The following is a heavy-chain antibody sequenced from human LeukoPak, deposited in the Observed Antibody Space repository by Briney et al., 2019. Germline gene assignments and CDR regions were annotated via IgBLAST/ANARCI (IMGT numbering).Heavy chain of an antibody. CDR1: GGTFSSYA. V-gene: IGHV1-69*05. Sequence: GASVKVSCKASGGTFSSYAISWVRQAPGQGLEWMGGIIPIFGTANYAQKFQGRVTMTRDTSISTVYMELSRLTSDDTAVYYCARGDSSRTSYWGQGTLVTVSS. D-gene: IGHD6-13*01. CDR2: IIPIFGTA. J-gene: IGHJ4*02. CDR3: ARGDSSRTSY.